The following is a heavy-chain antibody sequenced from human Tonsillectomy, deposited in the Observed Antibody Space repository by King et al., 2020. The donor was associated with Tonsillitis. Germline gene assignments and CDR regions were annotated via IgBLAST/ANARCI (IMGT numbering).Heavy chain of an antibody. Sequence: VQLVESGGSLVQPGGSLRLSCAASGFSFSNYDMSWVRQAPGKGPDWVAGITGRVDSTVYADWVKGRFTISRDKSKDTLYQEMNSLRVEDTAVYYCARRDYYDSSDFAPLFDYWGQGTLVSLSS. V-gene: IGHV3-23*04. CDR2: ITGRVDST. CDR3: ARRDYYDSSDFAPLFDY. D-gene: IGHD3-22*01. J-gene: IGHJ4*02. CDR1: GFSFSNYD.